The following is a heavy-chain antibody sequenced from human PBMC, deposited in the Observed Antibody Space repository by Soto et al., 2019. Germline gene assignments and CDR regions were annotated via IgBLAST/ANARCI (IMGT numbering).Heavy chain of an antibody. CDR2: ILPMFSTG. J-gene: IGHJ4*02. D-gene: IGHD1-1*01. Sequence: QVQLLRSGAEVKKPGSSVKVSCKAAGGTLRRDAFSWVRQAPGQGLEWMGGILPMFSTGNYAQRFQDRVTITADESTSTVYMELSSLRTEDTAMYYCARDYTTWGQGTLVTVSS. V-gene: IGHV1-69*01. CDR1: GGTLRRDA. CDR3: ARDYTT.